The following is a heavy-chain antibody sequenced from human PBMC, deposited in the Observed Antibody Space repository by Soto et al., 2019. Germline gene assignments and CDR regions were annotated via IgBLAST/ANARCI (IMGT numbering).Heavy chain of an antibody. CDR3: VRRHVSATGIDWFDP. CDR1: GYTFTSYG. Sequence: VASVKVSCKASGYTFTSYGIHWVRQAPGQRLEWMGWINAANGDTKYSPKFQGRVTITRDTSASTAYMELSSLRSEDTAVYNCVRRHVSATGIDWFDPWGQGTLVTVSS. V-gene: IGHV1-3*01. CDR2: INAANGDT. J-gene: IGHJ5*02. D-gene: IGHD6-13*01.